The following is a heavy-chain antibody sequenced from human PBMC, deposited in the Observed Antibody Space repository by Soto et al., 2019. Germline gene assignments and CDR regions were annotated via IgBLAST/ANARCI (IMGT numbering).Heavy chain of an antibody. Sequence: ASVKVSCKASGYTFTSYSISWVRQAPGQGLEWMGWISAYNGNTNYAQMLQGRVTMTTDTSTNTAYMELRSLRSDDTAVYCCARAYSRDAFDIWGQGTMVTVSS. V-gene: IGHV1-18*04. J-gene: IGHJ3*02. CDR1: GYTFTSYS. CDR3: ARAYSRDAFDI. D-gene: IGHD6-13*01. CDR2: ISAYNGNT.